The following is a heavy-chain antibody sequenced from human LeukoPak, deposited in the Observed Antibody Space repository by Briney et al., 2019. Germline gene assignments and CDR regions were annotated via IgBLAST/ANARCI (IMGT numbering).Heavy chain of an antibody. CDR1: GYTFTSYD. V-gene: IGHV1-8*01. J-gene: IGHJ5*02. CDR2: MNPNSGNT. CDR3: ARAQIIYYDFWSGYYYNNWFDP. D-gene: IGHD3-3*01. Sequence: ASVKVSCKASGYTFTSYDINWVRPATGQGLEWMGWMNPNSGNTGYAQKYQGRVTMTRNTSISTAYMELSSLRSEDTAVYYCARAQIIYYDFWSGYYYNNWFDPWGQGTLVTVSS.